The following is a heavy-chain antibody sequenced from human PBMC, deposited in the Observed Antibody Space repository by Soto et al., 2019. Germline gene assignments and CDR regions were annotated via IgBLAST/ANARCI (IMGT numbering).Heavy chain of an antibody. CDR3: ARDLYYYYYGMDV. V-gene: IGHV3-21*01. CDR1: GFTFSDYY. J-gene: IGHJ6*02. CDR2: ISSSSSYI. Sequence: GGSLRLSCAASGFTFSDYYMNWVRQAPGKGLEWVSSISSSSSYIYYADSVKGRFTISRDNAKNSLYLQMNSLRAEDTAVYYCARDLYYYYYGMDVWGQGTTVTVSS.